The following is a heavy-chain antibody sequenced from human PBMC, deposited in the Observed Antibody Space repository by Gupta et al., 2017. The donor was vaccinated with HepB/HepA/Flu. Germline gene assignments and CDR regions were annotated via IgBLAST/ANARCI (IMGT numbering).Heavy chain of an antibody. CDR2: ISWDGSST. J-gene: IGHJ4*02. Sequence: ELQLVESGGIVVQPGGSLRLSCAAPGFPFADYTMHWIRQVTGKGLEWVSLISWDGSSTYYADSVKGRFTTSRDNRKNYLYLQMNSLGSEDTALYDCAKDITRHSSGWCEYWGLGTLVTVSS. CDR3: AKDITRHSSGWCEY. D-gene: IGHD6-19*01. CDR1: GFPFADYT. V-gene: IGHV3-43*01.